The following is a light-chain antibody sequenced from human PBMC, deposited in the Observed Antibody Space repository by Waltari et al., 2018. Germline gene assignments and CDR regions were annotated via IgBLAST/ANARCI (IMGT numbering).Light chain of an antibody. V-gene: IGLV1-47*01. Sequence: QSVLTQPPSASGTPGQRVTISCSGSSSNIGSNYVYWYQQLPGTAPKLLIYRNNQRPSGVPDRFSGSKSGTSASLAISGLGSEDEADYYGAAWDDSLSGLVFGGGTKLTGL. CDR3: AAWDDSLSGLV. J-gene: IGLJ2*01. CDR2: RNN. CDR1: SSNIGSNY.